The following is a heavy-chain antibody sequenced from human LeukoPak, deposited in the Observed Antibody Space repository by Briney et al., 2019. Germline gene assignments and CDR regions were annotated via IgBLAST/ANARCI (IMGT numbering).Heavy chain of an antibody. CDR2: ISAYNGNT. CDR1: GYTFTSYG. J-gene: IGHJ3*02. Sequence: ASVKVSCTASGYTFTSYGISWVRQAPGQGLEWMGWISAYNGNTNYAQKLQGRVTMTTDTSTSTAYMELRSLRSDDTAVYYCARDVLRFLEWLEDAFDIWGQGTMVTVSS. V-gene: IGHV1-18*01. CDR3: ARDVLRFLEWLEDAFDI. D-gene: IGHD3-3*01.